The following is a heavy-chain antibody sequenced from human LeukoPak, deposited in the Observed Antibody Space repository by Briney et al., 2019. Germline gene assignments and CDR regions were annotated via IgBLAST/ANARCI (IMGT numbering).Heavy chain of an antibody. CDR3: AKDLDIVVVPAAINWFDP. CDR2: ISGSGGST. J-gene: IGHJ5*02. V-gene: IGHV3-23*01. Sequence: GGSLRLSCAASGFTFSSYSMSWVRQPPGKGLEWVSAISGSGGSTYYADSVKGRSTISRDNSKNTLYLQMNSLRAEDTAVYYCAKDLDIVVVPAAINWFDPWGQGTLVTVSS. CDR1: GFTFSSYS. D-gene: IGHD2-2*01.